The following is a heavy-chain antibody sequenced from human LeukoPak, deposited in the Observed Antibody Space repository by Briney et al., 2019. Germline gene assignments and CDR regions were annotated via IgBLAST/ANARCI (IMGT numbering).Heavy chain of an antibody. Sequence: GGSLRLSCAASGFTFSSYGMHWVRQAPGKGLEWVAVIWYDGSNKYYADSVKGRFTISRDNSKSTLFLQMNSLRAEDTALYFCAKSFGGYVLGYWGQGTLVTVSS. CDR1: GFTFSSYG. D-gene: IGHD5-12*01. CDR3: AKSFGGYVLGY. J-gene: IGHJ4*02. V-gene: IGHV3-33*03. CDR2: IWYDGSNK.